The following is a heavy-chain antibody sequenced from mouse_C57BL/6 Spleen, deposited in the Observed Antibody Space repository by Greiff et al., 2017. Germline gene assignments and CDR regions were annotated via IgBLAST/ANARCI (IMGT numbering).Heavy chain of an antibody. CDR2: IYPGSGNT. CDR1: GYSFTSYY. CDR3: ERQEGDFLYAMDY. Sequence: QVQLQQSGPELVKPGASVKISCKASGYSFTSYYIHWVKQRPGQGLEWIGWIYPGSGNTKYNEKVKGKATLTADTSSSTAYMQLSSLTSEDSAVDYCERQEGDFLYAMDYWGQGTSVTVSS. V-gene: IGHV1-66*01. J-gene: IGHJ4*01.